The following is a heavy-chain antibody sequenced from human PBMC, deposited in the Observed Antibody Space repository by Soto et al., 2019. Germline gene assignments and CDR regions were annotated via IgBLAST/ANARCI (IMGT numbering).Heavy chain of an antibody. Sequence: QVQLQESGPGLVKPSETLSLTCTVSGGSISSYYWSWIRQPPGKGLEWIGYIYYSGSTNYNPSLKSRVTIAVATSKNQFSLKLSSVTAADTAVYYCARAKAVAGTGGFYWDFDLWGRGTLVTVSS. CDR2: IYYSGST. V-gene: IGHV4-59*01. CDR1: GGSISSYY. J-gene: IGHJ2*01. D-gene: IGHD6-19*01. CDR3: ARAKAVAGTGGFYWDFDL.